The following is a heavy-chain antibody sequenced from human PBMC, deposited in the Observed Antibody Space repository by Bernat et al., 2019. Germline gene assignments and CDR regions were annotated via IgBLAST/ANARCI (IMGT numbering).Heavy chain of an antibody. D-gene: IGHD4-17*01. V-gene: IGHV4-34*01. CDR2: INHSGST. Sequence: QVQLEQWGAGLLKPSETLSLTCAVYGGSFSGYYWSWIRQPPGKGLEWIGEINHSGSTKYNPSLKSRVTISVDTSKNQFSLRLTSVTAADTAVYYCARGDGDYSIRYFDLWGRGTLVTVSS. CDR1: GGSFSGYY. CDR3: ARGDGDYSIRYFDL. J-gene: IGHJ2*01.